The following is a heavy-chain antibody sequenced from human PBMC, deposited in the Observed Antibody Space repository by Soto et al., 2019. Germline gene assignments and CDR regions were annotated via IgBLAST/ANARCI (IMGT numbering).Heavy chain of an antibody. V-gene: IGHV3-30*18. J-gene: IGHJ3*02. CDR2: ISYDGSNK. D-gene: IGHD6-19*01. CDR3: AKDLAVAGTGGNAFDI. Sequence: QVQLVESGGGVVQPGRSLRLSCAASGFTFSNYGMHWVRQAPGKGLEWVAVISYDGSNKYCADSVKGRFSFSRDNSKNTLYVQMNSLRAEDTAVYYCAKDLAVAGTGGNAFDIWGQGTTVTVSS. CDR1: GFTFSNYG.